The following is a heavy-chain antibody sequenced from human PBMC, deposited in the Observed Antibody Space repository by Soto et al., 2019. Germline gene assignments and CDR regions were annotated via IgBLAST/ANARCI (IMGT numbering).Heavy chain of an antibody. CDR1: GFTFDDYA. D-gene: IGHD1-1*01. CDR3: AKVNWNDYYFDY. V-gene: IGHV3-9*01. CDR2: ISWNSGSI. Sequence: GGSLRLSCAASGFTFDDYAMHWVRQAPGKGLEWVSGISWNSGSIGYADSVKGRFTISRDNAKNSLYLQMNSLRAEDTALYYCAKVNWNDYYFDYWGQGTLVTVSS. J-gene: IGHJ4*02.